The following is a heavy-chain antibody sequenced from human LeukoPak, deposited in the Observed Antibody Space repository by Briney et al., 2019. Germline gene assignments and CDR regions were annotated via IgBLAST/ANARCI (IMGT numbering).Heavy chain of an antibody. D-gene: IGHD4-23*01. CDR3: AKDGISSGAFDI. J-gene: IGHJ3*02. CDR2: IIGSGGST. V-gene: IGHV3-23*01. CDR1: GFTFSSYG. Sequence: GGSLRLSCAASGFTFSSYGMSWVRQAPGKGLEWVSTIIGSGGSTYYADSVKGRFTISRDNSKNTLYLQMNSLRAEDTAVYYCAKDGISSGAFDIWGQGTMVTVSS.